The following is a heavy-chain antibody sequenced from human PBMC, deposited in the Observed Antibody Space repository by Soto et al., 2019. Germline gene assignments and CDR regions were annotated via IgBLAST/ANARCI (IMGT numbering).Heavy chain of an antibody. CDR1: GYTFTSFG. V-gene: IGHV1-18*01. Sequence: QVQLVQSGLEVKKPGASVKVSCKTSGYTFTSFGISWVRQAPGQGLEWMGWISTYNGNTNYARKLQGRVTMTTDTSTSTVYMEMRGLASDDTAMYYCARDRVGATSDYWGQGTLVTVSS. CDR3: ARDRVGATSDY. J-gene: IGHJ4*02. D-gene: IGHD1-26*01. CDR2: ISTYNGNT.